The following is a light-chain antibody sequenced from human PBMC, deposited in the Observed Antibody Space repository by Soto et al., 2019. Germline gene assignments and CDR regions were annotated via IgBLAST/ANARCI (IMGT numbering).Light chain of an antibody. J-gene: IGLJ1*01. CDR3: SSYTSSSTYV. CDR2: EVS. V-gene: IGLV2-14*01. Sequence: QSVLTQPASVSGSPGQSITISCTGTSSDVGGYNYVSWYQQHPGKPPKLMIYEVSNRPAGVSNRFSGSKSGNTASLTISGLQAEDDADYYCSSYTSSSTYVFGTGTKLTVL. CDR1: SSDVGGYNY.